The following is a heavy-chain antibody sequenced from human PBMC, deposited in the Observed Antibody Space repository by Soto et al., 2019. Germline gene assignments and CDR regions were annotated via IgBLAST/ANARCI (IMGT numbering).Heavy chain of an antibody. CDR1: GGTFSSYT. D-gene: IGHD2-2*01. J-gene: IGHJ6*02. V-gene: IGHV1-69*01. CDR2: IIPISGIA. Sequence: QVQLVQSGAEVKKPGSSVKVSCKASGGTFSSYTISWVRQAPGQGLEWMGGIIPISGIANYAQKFQGRVTITADESTSTPYMELSSLRSEDTAVYYCARSQGSSTSLEIYYYYYYGMDVWGQGTTVTVSS. CDR3: ARSQGSSTSLEIYYYYYYGMDV.